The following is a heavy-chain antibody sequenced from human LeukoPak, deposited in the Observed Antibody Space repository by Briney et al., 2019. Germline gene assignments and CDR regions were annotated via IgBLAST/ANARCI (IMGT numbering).Heavy chain of an antibody. D-gene: IGHD3-9*01. Sequence: GASVKVSCKASGYTFTGYYMHWVRQAPGQGFEWMGWISAYNGNTNYAQKLQGRVTMTTDTSTSTAYMELRSLRSDDTAVYYCARDTINTERNTYYDILTTTYYYYYYMDVWGKGTTVTVSS. CDR1: GYTFTGYY. J-gene: IGHJ6*03. V-gene: IGHV1-18*04. CDR2: ISAYNGNT. CDR3: ARDTINTERNTYYDILTTTYYYYYYMDV.